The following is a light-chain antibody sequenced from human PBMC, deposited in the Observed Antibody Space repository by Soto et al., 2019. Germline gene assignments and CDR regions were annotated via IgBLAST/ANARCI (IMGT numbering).Light chain of an antibody. CDR3: SSYTSSSTVA. Sequence: QSALTQPASVSGSPGQSITISCTGTSSDVCGYNYVSWYQQHPGKAPKLMIYEVSNRPSGVSNRFSGSKSGNTASLTISGLQAEDEAGYYCSSYTSSSTVAFGTGTKVTVL. CDR1: SSDVCGYNY. CDR2: EVS. J-gene: IGLJ1*01. V-gene: IGLV2-14*01.